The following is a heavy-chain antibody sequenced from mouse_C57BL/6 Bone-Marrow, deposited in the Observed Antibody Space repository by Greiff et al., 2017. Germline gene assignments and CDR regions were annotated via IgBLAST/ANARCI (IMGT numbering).Heavy chain of an antibody. Sequence: EVKVVESGPGLAKPSQTLSLTCSVTGYSITSDYWNWIRKFPGNKLEYMGYISYSGSTYYNPSLKSRISITRDTSKNQYYLQLNSVTTEDTATYYCARDRQLRHGDYYAMDYWGQGTSVTVSS. D-gene: IGHD3-2*02. CDR1: GYSITSDY. CDR2: ISYSGST. V-gene: IGHV3-8*01. CDR3: ARDRQLRHGDYYAMDY. J-gene: IGHJ4*01.